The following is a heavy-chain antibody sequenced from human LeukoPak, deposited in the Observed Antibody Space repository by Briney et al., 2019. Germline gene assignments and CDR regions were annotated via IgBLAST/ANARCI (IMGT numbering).Heavy chain of an antibody. V-gene: IGHV3-48*03. CDR1: GFTFSNAW. CDR2: ISSSGSTI. J-gene: IGHJ4*02. CDR3: ARELMHYDILTGYYNVNHFDY. Sequence: PGGSLRLSCAASGFTFSNAWMNWVRQAPGKGLEWVSYISSSGSTIYYADSVKGRFTISRDNAKNSLYLQMNSLRAEDTAVYYCARELMHYDILTGYYNVNHFDYWGQGTLVTVSS. D-gene: IGHD3-9*01.